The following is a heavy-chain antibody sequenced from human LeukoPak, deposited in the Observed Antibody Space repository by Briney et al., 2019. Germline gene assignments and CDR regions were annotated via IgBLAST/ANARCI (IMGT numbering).Heavy chain of an antibody. J-gene: IGHJ4*02. Sequence: PSETLSLTRTVSGGPMSSGDYYWSWIRQPPGKGLEWIGYIYYSGSTYYNPSLKSRVTISVGTSKNQFSLKLSSVTAADTAVYYCASVCTSCYTFHDYWGQGTLVTVSP. V-gene: IGHV4-30-4*08. CDR3: ASVCTSCYTFHDY. CDR1: GGPMSSGDYY. D-gene: IGHD2-2*02. CDR2: IYYSGST.